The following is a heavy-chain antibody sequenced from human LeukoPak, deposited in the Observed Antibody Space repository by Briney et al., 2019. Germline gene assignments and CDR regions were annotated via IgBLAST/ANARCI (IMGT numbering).Heavy chain of an antibody. Sequence: PGTSVKVSCKASGFTFTSSAMQWVRRARGQRLEWIGWIVVGSGNTNYAQKFQERVTITRDMSTSTAYMELSSLRSEDTAVYYCAADPAHYYDSSGEAFDIWGQGTMVTVSS. CDR2: IVVGSGNT. J-gene: IGHJ3*02. D-gene: IGHD3-22*01. V-gene: IGHV1-58*02. CDR3: AADPAHYYDSSGEAFDI. CDR1: GFTFTSSA.